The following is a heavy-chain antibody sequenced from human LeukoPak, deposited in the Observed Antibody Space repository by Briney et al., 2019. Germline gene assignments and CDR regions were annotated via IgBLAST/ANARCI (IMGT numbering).Heavy chain of an antibody. CDR2: IWYSGRT. J-gene: IGHJ4*02. Sequence: SETLSLTRTVSGGSIRGYYGTWIRQPPGKGRGWIGYIWYSGRTNYNPSLKSRVSISVDTSKNQFSLRLNSVTAADTAVYYCARSLRGAGRHDYWGQGTLVTVSS. D-gene: IGHD3-16*01. CDR3: ARSLRGAGRHDY. CDR1: GGSIRGYY. V-gene: IGHV4-59*13.